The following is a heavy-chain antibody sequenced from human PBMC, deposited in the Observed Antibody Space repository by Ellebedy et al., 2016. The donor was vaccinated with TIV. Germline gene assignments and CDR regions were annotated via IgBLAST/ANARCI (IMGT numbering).Heavy chain of an antibody. CDR1: GFTFSTYW. CDR2: INQGGSET. CDR3: ARSPATGTVDY. D-gene: IGHD1-1*01. Sequence: GESLKISXAASGFTFSTYWMSWVRQAPGKGLEWVANINQGGSETYYVDSVKGRFTMSRDNAKNSLYLQLNSQRAEDTAVYYCARSPATGTVDYWGHGTLVTVSS. V-gene: IGHV3-7*01. J-gene: IGHJ4*01.